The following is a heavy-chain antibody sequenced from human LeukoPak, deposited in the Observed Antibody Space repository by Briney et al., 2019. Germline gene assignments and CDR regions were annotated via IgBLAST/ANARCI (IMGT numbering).Heavy chain of an antibody. CDR3: ARPYGSSWSSYYYYGMDV. CDR1: GFTFSSYG. J-gene: IGHJ6*02. CDR2: ISYDGSNK. Sequence: GGSLRLSCAASGFTFSSYGMHWVRQAPGKGLEWVAVISYDGSNKYYADSVKGRFTISRDNSKNTLYLQMNSLRAEDTAVYYCARPYGSSWSSYYYYGMDVWGQGTTVTVSS. D-gene: IGHD6-13*01. V-gene: IGHV3-30*03.